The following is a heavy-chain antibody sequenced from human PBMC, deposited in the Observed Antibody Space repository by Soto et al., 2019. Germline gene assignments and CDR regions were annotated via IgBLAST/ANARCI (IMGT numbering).Heavy chain of an antibody. CDR3: ARLMGTSFDL. D-gene: IGHD2-8*01. CDR1: GFTFRDHH. V-gene: IGHV3-72*01. CDR2: ARNRAHSYTT. J-gene: IGHJ4*02. Sequence: PVGSLRLSCAASGFTFRDHHMDWVRQAPGKGLEWVGRARNRAHSYTTAYAASVKGRFTISSDDSKNSLSLQMNSLNTEDTAVYFCARLMGTSFDLWGQGTLVTVSS.